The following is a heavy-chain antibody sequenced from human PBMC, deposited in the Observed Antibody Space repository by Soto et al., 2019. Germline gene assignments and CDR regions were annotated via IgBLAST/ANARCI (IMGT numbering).Heavy chain of an antibody. CDR2: IFYSGAT. CDR3: GRLDYSGTYQQPYHFNH. Sequence: PSVTLSLTCTVSGAAIISTHYHWGWIRQPPGKGLEWIGNIFYSGATYYNPSLESRISISVDTSKNLFSLKLNSVTAADTAVYYCGRLDYSGTYQQPYHFNHWGQGALVTVSS. D-gene: IGHD1-26*01. V-gene: IGHV4-39*01. CDR1: GAAIISTHYH. J-gene: IGHJ4*02.